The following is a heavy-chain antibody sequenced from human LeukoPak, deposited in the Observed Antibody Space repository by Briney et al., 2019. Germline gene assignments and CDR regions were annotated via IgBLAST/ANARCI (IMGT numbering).Heavy chain of an antibody. CDR2: IIPIFGTA. J-gene: IGHJ3*02. V-gene: IGHV1-69*05. CDR3: ASLAAAASPSAFDI. CDR1: GGTFSSYA. Sequence: SVKVSCKASGGTFSSYAISWVRQAPGQGLEWMGGIIPIFGTANYAQKFQVRVTITTDESTSTAYMELSSLRSEDTAVYYCASLAAAASPSAFDIWGQGTMVTVSS. D-gene: IGHD6-13*01.